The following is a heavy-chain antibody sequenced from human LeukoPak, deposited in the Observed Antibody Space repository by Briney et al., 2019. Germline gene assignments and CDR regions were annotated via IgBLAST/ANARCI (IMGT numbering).Heavy chain of an antibody. CDR1: GFTFSSYS. Sequence: TGGSLRLSCAASGFTFSSYSMNWVRQAPGKGLEWVSYISSSSSTTYYADSVKGRFTISRDNAKNSLYLQMNSLRAEDTAVYYCARIPVDIVATIKKGAFDYWGQGTLVTVSS. J-gene: IGHJ4*02. V-gene: IGHV3-48*04. D-gene: IGHD5-12*01. CDR2: ISSSSSTT. CDR3: ARIPVDIVATIKKGAFDY.